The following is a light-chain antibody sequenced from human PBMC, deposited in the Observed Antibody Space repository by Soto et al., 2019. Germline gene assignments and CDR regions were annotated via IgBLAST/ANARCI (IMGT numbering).Light chain of an antibody. CDR1: QSVSSY. Sequence: EIVFTQSPATLSLSPGERATLSCRASQSVSSYLAWYQQKPGQAPRLLIYDASNRATGIPARFSGSGSGTDFALHISRVEAEDVGVYYCLQYTHWPHTFGQGTKVDIK. CDR3: LQYTHWPHT. CDR2: DAS. J-gene: IGKJ2*01. V-gene: IGKV3-11*01.